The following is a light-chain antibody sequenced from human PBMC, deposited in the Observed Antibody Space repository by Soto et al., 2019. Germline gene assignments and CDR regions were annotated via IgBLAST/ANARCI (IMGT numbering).Light chain of an antibody. Sequence: EIVLTQSPGNLSLSPGERATLSCRASQSVTSNFLAWYQQKPGQAPRLLIYGASSRATGSPDRFSGSGSGTDFTLTISRLEPEDFAVYYCQQYGSSPLTFGQGTKLEIK. CDR1: QSVTSNF. CDR3: QQYGSSPLT. V-gene: IGKV3-20*01. J-gene: IGKJ2*01. CDR2: GAS.